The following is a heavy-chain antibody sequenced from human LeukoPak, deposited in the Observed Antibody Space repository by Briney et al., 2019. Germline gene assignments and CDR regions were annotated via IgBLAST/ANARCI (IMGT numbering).Heavy chain of an antibody. CDR3: ANDYRSGSFHDF. CDR1: GFAFSSYA. CDR2: ISRRDDYT. J-gene: IGHJ4*02. V-gene: IGHV3-23*01. D-gene: IGHD3-10*01. Sequence: GGSLRLSCAASGFAFSSYAMSWVRQPPGKGLEWVSVISRRDDYTYYADSVKGRFTISRDNSKNTLHLQMNTLRAEDTAVYYCANDYRSGSFHDFWGQGTLVTVSS.